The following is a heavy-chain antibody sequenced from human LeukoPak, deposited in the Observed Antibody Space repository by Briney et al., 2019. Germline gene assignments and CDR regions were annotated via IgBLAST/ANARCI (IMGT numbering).Heavy chain of an antibody. Sequence: GGSLRLSCAASGFTFSSYAMHWVRQAPGKGLEWVAVISYDGSNKYYADSVKGRFTISRDNSKNTLYLQMNSLRAEDTAVYYCARDRDGMDVWGQGTTVTVSS. CDR2: ISYDGSNK. CDR3: ARDRDGMDV. V-gene: IGHV3-30-3*01. CDR1: GFTFSSYA. J-gene: IGHJ6*02.